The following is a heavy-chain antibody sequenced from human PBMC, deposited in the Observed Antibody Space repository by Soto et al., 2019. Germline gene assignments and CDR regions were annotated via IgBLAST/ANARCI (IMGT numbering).Heavy chain of an antibody. V-gene: IGHV3-30*18. CDR2: TSHDEKNK. CDR1: GFTFGNYG. CDR3: AKGGASPSFDY. D-gene: IGHD3-16*01. Sequence: GGSLRLSCAGSGFTFGNYGMFWVRQAPGKGLEWVAFTSHDEKNKYYADSVKGRFTISRDNSKNTLFMQMNSLRNEDTAVYYCAKGGASPSFDYWGQGVLVTVSS. J-gene: IGHJ4*02.